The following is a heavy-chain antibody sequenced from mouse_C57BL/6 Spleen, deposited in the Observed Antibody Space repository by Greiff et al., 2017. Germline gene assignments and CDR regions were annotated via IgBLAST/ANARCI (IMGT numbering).Heavy chain of an antibody. V-gene: IGHV2-9-1*01. J-gene: IGHJ4*01. CDR1: GFSLTSYA. Sequence: VMLVESGPGLVAPSQSLSITCTVSGFSLTSYAISWVRQPPGKGLEWLGVLWTGGGTNYNSALKSRLSISKDNSKSQVFLKMNSLQTDDTARYYCAKFMTTVVAVDYAMDYWGQGTSVTVSS. CDR2: LWTGGGT. D-gene: IGHD1-1*01. CDR3: AKFMTTVVAVDYAMDY.